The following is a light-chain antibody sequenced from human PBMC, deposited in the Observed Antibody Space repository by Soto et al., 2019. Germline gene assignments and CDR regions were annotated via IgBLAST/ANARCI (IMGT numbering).Light chain of an antibody. Sequence: EIVLTQSPGTLSLSPGERATLSCRASQSVSSSYLAWYQQKPGQAPRLLIYGASSRATGIPDRFSGSVSGTDFTLTISRLEPEGFGVYYCQQYGSSPPPFGGGTKVDIK. CDR2: GAS. CDR3: QQYGSSPPP. J-gene: IGKJ4*01. CDR1: QSVSSSY. V-gene: IGKV3-20*01.